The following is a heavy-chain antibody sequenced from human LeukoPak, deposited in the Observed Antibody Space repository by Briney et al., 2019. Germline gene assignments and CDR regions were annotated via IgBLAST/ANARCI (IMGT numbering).Heavy chain of an antibody. V-gene: IGHV3-21*01. CDR1: GFTFSSYA. CDR2: ISSSSTYI. Sequence: GGSLRLSCAASGFTFSSYAMSWVRQAPGKGLEWVSSISSSSTYIYYADSVKGRFIISRDNAKNSLYLQMNSLRAEDTAVYYCARPHPRTVFGVFSYYYGMDVWGQGTTVTVSS. J-gene: IGHJ6*02. CDR3: ARPHPRTVFGVFSYYYGMDV. D-gene: IGHD3-3*01.